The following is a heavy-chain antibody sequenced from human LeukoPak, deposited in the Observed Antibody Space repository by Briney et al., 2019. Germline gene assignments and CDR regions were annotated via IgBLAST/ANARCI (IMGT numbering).Heavy chain of an antibody. Sequence: GASVKVSCKASGYTFTSYGISWVRQAPGQGLEWMGWISAYNGNTNYAQKLQGRVTMTTATSTSTAYMELRSLRSDDTAVYYCARDIRPYYDFWTGYHQGYWGQGTLVTVSS. CDR3: ARDIRPYYDFWTGYHQGY. CDR2: ISAYNGNT. D-gene: IGHD3-3*01. CDR1: GYTFTSYG. V-gene: IGHV1-18*01. J-gene: IGHJ4*02.